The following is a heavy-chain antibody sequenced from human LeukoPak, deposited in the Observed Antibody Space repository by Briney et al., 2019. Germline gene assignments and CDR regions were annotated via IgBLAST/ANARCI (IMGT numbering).Heavy chain of an antibody. V-gene: IGHV4-4*07. D-gene: IGHD3-10*02. J-gene: IGHJ5*02. CDR2: IYSTGST. Sequence: PSETLSLTCTVSGGSISSYYWSWIRQPAGKGLEWIGRIYSTGSTNYNPSLKSRVTMSVDTSKNQFSLKLSSVTAADTAVYYCARDPASDYYVWGWFDPWGQGTLVTVSS. CDR1: GGSISSYY. CDR3: ARDPASDYYVWGWFDP.